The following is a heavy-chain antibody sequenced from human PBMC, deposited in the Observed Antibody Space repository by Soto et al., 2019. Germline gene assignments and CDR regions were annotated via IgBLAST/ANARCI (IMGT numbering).Heavy chain of an antibody. D-gene: IGHD2-2*01. CDR2: INPSGGST. V-gene: IGHV1-46*03. J-gene: IGHJ6*03. CDR1: GYTFTSYY. Sequence: ASVKVSCKAPGYTFTSYYMHWVRQAPGQGLEWMGIINPSGGSTSYAQKFQGRVTMTRDTSTSTVYMELSSLRSEDTAVYYCARGVVPAAILYYYMDVWGKGTTVTVSS. CDR3: ARGVVPAAILYYYMDV.